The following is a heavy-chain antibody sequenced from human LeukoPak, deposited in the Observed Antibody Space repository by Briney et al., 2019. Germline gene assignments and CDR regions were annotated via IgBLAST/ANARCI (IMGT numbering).Heavy chain of an antibody. D-gene: IGHD6-13*01. CDR2: IKQDGSEK. CDR1: GFTFSSYW. Sequence: GGSLRLSCAASGFTFSSYWMSWVRQAPGKGLEWVANIKQDGSEKYYVDSVKGRFTISRDNAKNSLYLQMNSLRAEDTAVYYCARADSSSWIYYFDYWGQGTLVTVSS. J-gene: IGHJ4*02. CDR3: ARADSSSWIYYFDY. V-gene: IGHV3-7*04.